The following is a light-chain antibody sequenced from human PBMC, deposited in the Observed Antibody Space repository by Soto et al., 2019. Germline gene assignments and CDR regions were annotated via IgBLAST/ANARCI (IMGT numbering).Light chain of an antibody. J-gene: IGKJ1*01. CDR2: GAS. CDR1: QSVSSN. CDR3: QQYFNLPRT. Sequence: EIEMTQSPATVSVSPGATDNFSCRASQSVSSNLAWYQQKPGQAPRLLIYGASTRASGIPASFSGSGSGTEFTLTISSLQSKDFAVYYCQQYFNLPRTFGQGTKVDIK. V-gene: IGKV3-15*01.